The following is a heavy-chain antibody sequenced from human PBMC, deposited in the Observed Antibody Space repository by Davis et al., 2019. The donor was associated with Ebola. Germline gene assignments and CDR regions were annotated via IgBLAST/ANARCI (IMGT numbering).Heavy chain of an antibody. CDR2: ISASGGAT. J-gene: IGHJ4*02. CDR1: GFTFSYYA. V-gene: IGHV3-23*01. D-gene: IGHD3-10*01. CDR3: AKDLTSYYGSGDFFDY. Sequence: GESLKISCAASGFTFSYYAMSWVRQAPGRGLEWVSSISASGGATFYADSVKGRIVMSRDNSNDTLYLRMNNLRAEDTAIYYCAKDLTSYYGSGDFFDYWGQGILVTVSS.